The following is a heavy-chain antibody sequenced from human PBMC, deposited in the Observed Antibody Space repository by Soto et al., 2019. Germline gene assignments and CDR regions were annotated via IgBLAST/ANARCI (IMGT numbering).Heavy chain of an antibody. CDR2: INSDGRST. CDR3: ARGAGGYYYMDV. Sequence: GGSLRLSCAASGFTFSSYWMHWVRQAPGKGLVWVSRINSDGRSTNYADSVKGRFTISRDNAKNTVYLQMNSLRVEDTAVYYCARGAGGYYYMDVWGKGTTVTVSS. V-gene: IGHV3-74*01. D-gene: IGHD3-10*01. J-gene: IGHJ6*03. CDR1: GFTFSSYW.